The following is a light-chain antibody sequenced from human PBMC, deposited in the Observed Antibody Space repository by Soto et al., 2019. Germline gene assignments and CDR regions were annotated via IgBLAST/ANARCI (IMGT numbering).Light chain of an antibody. CDR1: QSVSSY. V-gene: IGKV3D-15*01. J-gene: IGKJ1*01. CDR2: GAS. CDR3: QHYNNWPAWT. Sequence: EIVLTQSPATLSLSPGERATLSCRASQSVSSYLAWYQQKPGQSPRLLMYGASTRATGIPARFSGSGSETEFTLTITSLQSEDFAVYYCQHYNNWPAWTFGQGTKVDIK.